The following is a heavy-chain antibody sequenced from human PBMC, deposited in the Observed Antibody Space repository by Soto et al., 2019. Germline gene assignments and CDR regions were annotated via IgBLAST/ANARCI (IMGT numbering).Heavy chain of an antibody. CDR3: LRVVEAATRHTESES. J-gene: IGHJ5*02. Sequence: SETLSLTCDVSGGSIDNSHSFCGWVRQPPGKGLEFIGSLYYSRGAYYSPSLKTRVTVSVDTSKNQLSLRVNSVTAADTAVYYCLRVVEAATRHTESESLVQGILLTVSS. CDR1: GGSIDNSHSF. D-gene: IGHD2-15*01. V-gene: IGHV4-39*01. CDR2: LYYSRGA.